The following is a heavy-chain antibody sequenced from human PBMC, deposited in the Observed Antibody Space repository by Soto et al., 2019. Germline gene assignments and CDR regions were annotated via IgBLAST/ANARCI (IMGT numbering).Heavy chain of an antibody. CDR3: AKSMVSLYYYYGMDV. D-gene: IGHD2-8*01. CDR1: GFTFSSYA. Sequence: GGSLRLSCAASGFTFSSYAMHWVRQAPGKGLEWVAVISYDGSNKYYADSVKGRFTISRDNSKNTLYLQMNSLRAEDTAVYYCAKSMVSLYYYYGMDVWGQGTTVTVSS. CDR2: ISYDGSNK. V-gene: IGHV3-30-3*01. J-gene: IGHJ6*02.